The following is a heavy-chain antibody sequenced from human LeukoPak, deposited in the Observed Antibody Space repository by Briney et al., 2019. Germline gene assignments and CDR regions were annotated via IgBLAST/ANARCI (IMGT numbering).Heavy chain of an antibody. D-gene: IGHD2-2*02. J-gene: IGHJ5*02. V-gene: IGHV4-61*02. CDR2: IYTSGST. CDR1: GGSISSGSYY. Sequence: SQTLSLTCTVSGGSISSGSYYWSWIRQPAGKGLEWIGRIYTSGSTNYNPSLKSRVTISVDTSKNQFSLELSSVTAADTAVYYCARDRPGRYCSTTSCYTASPFDPWGQGTLVTVSS. CDR3: ARDRPGRYCSTTSCYTASPFDP.